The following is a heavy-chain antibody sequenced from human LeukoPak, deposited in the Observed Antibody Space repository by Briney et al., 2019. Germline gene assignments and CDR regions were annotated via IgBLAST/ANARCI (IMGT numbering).Heavy chain of an antibody. J-gene: IGHJ5*02. CDR3: AKPRPSYSSSWYDH. CDR2: ISNSGDRT. CDR1: GFTFSTYA. D-gene: IGHD6-13*01. Sequence: PGGSLRLSCAASGFTFSTYAMGWVRQAPGKGLEWISAISNSGDRTYYADSVRGRFTISRDNSKNTLYLQMNSLRADDTAVYYCAKPRPSYSSSWYDHWGQGTLVTVSS. V-gene: IGHV3-23*01.